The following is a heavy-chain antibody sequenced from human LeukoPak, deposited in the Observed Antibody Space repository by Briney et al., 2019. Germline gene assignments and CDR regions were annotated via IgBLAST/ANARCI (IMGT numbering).Heavy chain of an antibody. J-gene: IGHJ5*02. CDR1: GYTFTSYG. V-gene: IGHV1-18*01. D-gene: IGHD6-13*01. Sequence: ASVKVSCKASGYTFTSYGISWERQAPGQGLEWMGWISAYNGNTNYAQKLQGRVTMTTDTSTSTAYMELRSLRSDDTAVYYCARGRIAAAGTPSEYWFDPWGQGTLVTVSS. CDR2: ISAYNGNT. CDR3: ARGRIAAAGTPSEYWFDP.